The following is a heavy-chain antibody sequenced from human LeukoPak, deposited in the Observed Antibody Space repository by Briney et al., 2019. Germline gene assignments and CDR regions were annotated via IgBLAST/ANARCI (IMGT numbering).Heavy chain of an antibody. Sequence: TSETLSLTCTVSGGSISSISYYWGWIRQPPGKGLEWIGSIYYSGSTYYNPSRKSRVTISVDTSNNQFSLKLSSVTAADTAVYYCASFKIAVAGTPAIYWGQGTLVTVSS. V-gene: IGHV4-39*07. CDR2: IYYSGST. CDR1: GGSISSISYY. CDR3: ASFKIAVAGTPAIY. J-gene: IGHJ4*02. D-gene: IGHD6-19*01.